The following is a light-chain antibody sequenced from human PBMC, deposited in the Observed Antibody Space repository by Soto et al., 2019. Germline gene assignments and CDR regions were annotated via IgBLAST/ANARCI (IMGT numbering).Light chain of an antibody. CDR1: QSLLHSNGYNY. Sequence: DIAMTQSPLSLPVTPGEPASMSCRSSQSLLHSNGYNYFDWYLQKPGQSPQLLIYLGSNRASGVPDRFSGSGSGTDFTLKISRVEAEDVGVYYCMQALQIPPTFGQGTRLEIK. CDR3: MQALQIPPT. CDR2: LGS. V-gene: IGKV2-28*01. J-gene: IGKJ5*01.